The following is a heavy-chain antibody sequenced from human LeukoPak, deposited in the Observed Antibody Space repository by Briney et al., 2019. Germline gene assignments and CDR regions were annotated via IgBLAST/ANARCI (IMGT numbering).Heavy chain of an antibody. CDR3: ARASDDILTGYSYYFDY. D-gene: IGHD3-9*01. CDR1: GYTFTGYY. V-gene: IGHV1-2*02. J-gene: IGHJ4*02. Sequence: ASVKVSCKASGYTFTGYYMHWVRQAPGQGLEWMGWINPNSGGTNYAQKFQGRVTMTRDTSISTAYMELSRLRSDDTAVYYCARASDDILTGYSYYFDYWGQGTLVTVSS. CDR2: INPNSGGT.